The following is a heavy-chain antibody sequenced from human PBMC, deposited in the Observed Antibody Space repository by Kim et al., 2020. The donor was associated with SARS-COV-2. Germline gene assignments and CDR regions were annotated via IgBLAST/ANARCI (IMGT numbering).Heavy chain of an antibody. CDR1: GFTFSSYA. CDR2: ISGSGGST. CDR3: AKELLPRIQLCYYFDY. J-gene: IGHJ4*02. V-gene: IGHV3-23*01. D-gene: IGHD5-18*01. Sequence: GGSLRLSCAASGFTFSSYAMSWVRQAPGKGLEWVSAISGSGGSTYYADSVKGRFTISRDNSKNTLYLQMNSLRAEDTAVYYCAKELLPRIQLCYYFDYWGQGTLVTVSS.